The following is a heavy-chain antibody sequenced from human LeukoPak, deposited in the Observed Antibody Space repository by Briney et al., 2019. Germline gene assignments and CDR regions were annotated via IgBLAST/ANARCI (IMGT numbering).Heavy chain of an antibody. CDR3: ARTTEGGYTYDYFYYYYMDV. Sequence: SETLSLTCTVSGGSISSYYWSWIRQPPGKGLEWSGYIYYSGSTNYNPSLKSRVTISVDTSKNQFSLKLSSVTAADTAVYYCARTTEGGYTYDYFYYYYMDVWGKGTTVTISS. J-gene: IGHJ6*03. CDR2: IYYSGST. D-gene: IGHD5-18*01. V-gene: IGHV4-59*01. CDR1: GGSISSYY.